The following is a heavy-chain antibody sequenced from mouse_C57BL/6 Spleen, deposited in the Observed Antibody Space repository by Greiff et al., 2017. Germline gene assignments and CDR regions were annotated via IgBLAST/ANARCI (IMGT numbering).Heavy chain of an antibody. CDR2: ISSGSSNI. CDR3: ARQGRDWYFDV. J-gene: IGHJ1*03. CDR1: GFTFSDYG. Sequence: EVMLVESGGGLVKPGGSLKLSCAASGFTFSDYGMHWVRQAPEQGLEWVAYISSGSSNIYYADTVKGRFTISRDNAKNTLFLQMTSLRSEDTAMYYCARQGRDWYFDVWGTGTTVTVSS. V-gene: IGHV5-17*01.